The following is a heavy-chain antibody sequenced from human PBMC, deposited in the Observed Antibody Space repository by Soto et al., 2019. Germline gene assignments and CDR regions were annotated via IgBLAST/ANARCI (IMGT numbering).Heavy chain of an antibody. Sequence: GGSLRLSCDASGFTFDNYGMHWVRQAPGKGLEWVIVISFDGRNTDYADSVKGRFTISRDNSKNTVYLQMNSLRAEDTAVYYCAKLLSGTRSFDYWGQGTQVTVSS. CDR2: ISFDGRNT. J-gene: IGHJ4*02. V-gene: IGHV3-30*18. CDR3: AKLLSGTRSFDY. CDR1: GFTFDNYG. D-gene: IGHD2-2*01.